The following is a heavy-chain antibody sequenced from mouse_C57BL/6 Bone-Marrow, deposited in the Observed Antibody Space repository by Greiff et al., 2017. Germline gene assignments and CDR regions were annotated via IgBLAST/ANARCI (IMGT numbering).Heavy chain of an antibody. CDR3: TRDTTRPYYAMDY. CDR1: GFTFSSYA. CDR2: ISSGGDYI. V-gene: IGHV5-9-1*02. J-gene: IGHJ4*01. Sequence: EVKLMESGAGLVKPGGSLKLSCAASGFTFSSYAMSWVRQTPEKRLEWVAYISSGGDYIYYADTVKGRFTISRDNARNTLYLQMSSLKSEDTAMYYCTRDTTRPYYAMDYWGQGTSVTVSS. D-gene: IGHD2-12*01.